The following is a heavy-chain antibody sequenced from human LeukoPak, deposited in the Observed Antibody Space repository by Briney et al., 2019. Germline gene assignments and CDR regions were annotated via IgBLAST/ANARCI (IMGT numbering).Heavy chain of an antibody. CDR1: GFTFSSYG. D-gene: IGHD1-26*01. Sequence: GGSLRLPCAASGFTFSSYGMHWVRQAPGKGLEWVAVIWYDGSNKYYADSVKGRFTISGDNSKNTLYLQMNSLRAEDTAVYYCARGWELDPWGQGTLVTVSS. V-gene: IGHV3-33*01. CDR2: IWYDGSNK. J-gene: IGHJ5*02. CDR3: ARGWELDP.